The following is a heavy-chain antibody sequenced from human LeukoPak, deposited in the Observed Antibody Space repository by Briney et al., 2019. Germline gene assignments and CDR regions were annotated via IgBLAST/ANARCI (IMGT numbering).Heavy chain of an antibody. Sequence: TGRFLRRSCAATGFTFSSFAMSWVGQAPGKGLEWVSAISGSGGSTYYADSVKGRFTISRDNSKNTLYLQMNSLRAEDTAVYYCAKDVLGDKGPRPFDYWGQGTLVTVSS. CDR3: AKDVLGDKGPRPFDY. CDR1: GFTFSSFA. V-gene: IGHV3-23*01. D-gene: IGHD3-16*01. CDR2: ISGSGGST. J-gene: IGHJ4*02.